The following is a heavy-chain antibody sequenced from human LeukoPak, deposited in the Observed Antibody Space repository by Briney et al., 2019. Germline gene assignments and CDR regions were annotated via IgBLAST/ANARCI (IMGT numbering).Heavy chain of an antibody. Sequence: SVKVSCKASGYSFTSSYMHWVRQAPGQGLEWMGGIIPIFGTANYAQKFQGRVTITADESTSTAYMELSSLRSEDTAVYYCARDRGEQWLADYWGQGTLVTVSS. J-gene: IGHJ4*02. CDR2: IIPIFGTA. CDR3: ARDRGEQWLADY. V-gene: IGHV1-69*13. CDR1: GYSFTSSY. D-gene: IGHD6-19*01.